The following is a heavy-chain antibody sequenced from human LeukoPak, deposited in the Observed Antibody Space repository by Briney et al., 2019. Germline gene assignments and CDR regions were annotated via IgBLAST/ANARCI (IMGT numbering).Heavy chain of an antibody. V-gene: IGHV4-4*07. J-gene: IGHJ4*02. Sequence: SEALSLTCTVSGASISSNYWSWIRQPAGKGLEWIGRLYTSGSTNYNPSLRSRVTISVDKSKNQFSLKLSSVTAADTALYYCARDSGVATNLDYWGQGTLVTVSS. CDR3: ARDSGVATNLDY. D-gene: IGHD5-24*01. CDR1: GASISSNY. CDR2: LYTSGST.